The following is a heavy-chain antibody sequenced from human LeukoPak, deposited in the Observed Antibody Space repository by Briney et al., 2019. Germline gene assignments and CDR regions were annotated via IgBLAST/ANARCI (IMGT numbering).Heavy chain of an antibody. D-gene: IGHD5-24*01. CDR2: IYHSGST. CDR1: GGSISSGGYS. Sequence: SQTLSLTCAVSGGSISSGGYSWSWIRQPPGKGLEWIGYIYHSGSTYYNPSLKSRVTISVDRSKNQFSLKLSSMTAADTAVYYCARVTGGWLQYHFDYWGQGTLVTVSS. CDR3: ARVTGGWLQYHFDY. J-gene: IGHJ4*02. V-gene: IGHV4-30-2*01.